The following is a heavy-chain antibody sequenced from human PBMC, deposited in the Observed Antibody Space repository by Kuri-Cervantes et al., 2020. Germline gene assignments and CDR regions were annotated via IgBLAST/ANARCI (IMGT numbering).Heavy chain of an antibody. V-gene: IGHV3-48*04. CDR1: GFTFSSYS. CDR2: ISSSSSTI. J-gene: IGHJ6*03. D-gene: IGHD6-19*01. Sequence: GESLKISCAASGFTFSSYSMNWVRQAPGKGLEWVSYISSSSSTIYYADSVKGRFTISRDNAKNTLFLQMNILRVEDTGVYYCARDQAVAHLNSGYYYFMDVWGQGTPVTVSS. CDR3: ARDQAVAHLNSGYYYFMDV.